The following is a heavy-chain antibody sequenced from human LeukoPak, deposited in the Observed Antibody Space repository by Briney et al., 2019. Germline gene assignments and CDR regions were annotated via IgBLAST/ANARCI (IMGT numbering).Heavy chain of an antibody. J-gene: IGHJ4*02. CDR2: ISSSGSTI. Sequence: GGSLRLSCAASGFTFSDYYMSWIRQAPGKGLEWVSYISSSGSTIYYADSVKGRFTISRDNAKNSLYLQMNSLRAEDTALYHCARGDIAAGETFDYWGQGTLVTVSS. CDR1: GFTFSDYY. V-gene: IGHV3-11*01. D-gene: IGHD6-13*01. CDR3: ARGDIAAGETFDY.